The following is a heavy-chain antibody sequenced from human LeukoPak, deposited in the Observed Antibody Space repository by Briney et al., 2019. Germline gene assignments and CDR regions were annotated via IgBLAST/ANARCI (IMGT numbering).Heavy chain of an antibody. V-gene: IGHV3-23*01. CDR1: GFTFSSLA. CDR3: AKGSDSTSSQFGE. Sequence: GSLRLSCVASGFTFSSLALSWVRQAPGKGLEWVSTISASGNTTYYADSVKGRFTISRDSSVTTLYLQMISLRVEDTAIYYCAKGSDSTSSQFGEWGQGTLVTVSS. CDR2: ISASGNTT. D-gene: IGHD2-2*01. J-gene: IGHJ4*02.